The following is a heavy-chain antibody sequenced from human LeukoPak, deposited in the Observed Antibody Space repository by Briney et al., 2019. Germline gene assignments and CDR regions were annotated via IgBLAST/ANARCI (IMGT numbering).Heavy chain of an antibody. J-gene: IGHJ4*02. D-gene: IGHD2-15*01. CDR2: ISGSGGST. CDR1: GFTFSSYA. V-gene: IGHV3-23*01. Sequence: GGSLRLSCAASGFTFSSYAMSWVRQAPGKGLEWVSAISGSGGSTYYADSVKGRFTISRDNSKNTLYLQMNSLRAEDTAVYYWAKSIVVVLAATPYFFDYWGQGTLV. CDR3: AKSIVVVLAATPYFFDY.